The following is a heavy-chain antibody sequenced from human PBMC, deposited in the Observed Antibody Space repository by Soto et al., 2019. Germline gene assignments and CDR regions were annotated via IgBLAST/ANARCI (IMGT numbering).Heavy chain of an antibody. J-gene: IGHJ4*02. CDR1: GGSISSSSYY. CDR2: IYYSGST. CDR3: YYGSGSYYFDY. V-gene: IGHV4-39*01. Sequence: QLQLQESGPGLVKPSETLSLTCTVSGGSISSSSYYWGWIRQPPGKGLEWIGSIYYSGSTYYNPSLKSRVTISVDTSKNQFSLKLRSVTAADSAVYYCYYGSGSYYFDYWGQGTLVTVSS. D-gene: IGHD3-10*01.